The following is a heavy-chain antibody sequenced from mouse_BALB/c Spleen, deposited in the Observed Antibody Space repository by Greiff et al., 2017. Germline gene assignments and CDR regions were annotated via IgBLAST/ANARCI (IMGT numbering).Heavy chain of an antibody. J-gene: IGHJ2*01. D-gene: IGHD1-1*01. V-gene: IGHV1-14*01. Sequence: VQLQQSGPELVKPGASVKMSCKASGYTFTSYVMHWVKQKPGQGLEWIGYINPYNDGTKYNEKFKGKATLTSDKSSSTAYMELSSLTSEDSAVYYCARPENYYGSSYQYYFDYWGQGTTLTVSS. CDR2: INPYNDGT. CDR1: GYTFTSYV. CDR3: ARPENYYGSSYQYYFDY.